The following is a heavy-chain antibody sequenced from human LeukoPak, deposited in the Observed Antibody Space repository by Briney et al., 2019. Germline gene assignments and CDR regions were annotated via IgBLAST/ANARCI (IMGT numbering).Heavy chain of an antibody. CDR1: GFSFGSYG. Sequence: GGSLRLSCAASGFSFGSYGMHWVRQAPGKGLEWVAVISHEGSTKYYADSVKGRFTISRDNSKNMVYLQMNSLRVEDTAVYYCARTREQWQVLDYWGQGTLVIVSS. CDR3: ARTREQWQVLDY. J-gene: IGHJ4*02. CDR2: ISHEGSTK. V-gene: IGHV3-30*03. D-gene: IGHD6-19*01.